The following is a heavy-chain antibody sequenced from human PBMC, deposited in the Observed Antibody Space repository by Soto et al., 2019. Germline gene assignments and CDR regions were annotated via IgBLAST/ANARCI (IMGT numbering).Heavy chain of an antibody. CDR1: GDPLSYGGYY. CDR3: AREGHSSWGWLDP. CDR2: VYHTGAT. J-gene: IGHJ5*02. Sequence: QVQLQESGPGLVEPSQTLSLVCSVSGDPLSYGGYYWSWVRQSPGKALEWIGFVYHTGATYYHPSLEGAGKKAGHKFKNGFSMKLTSVASPGTANYYCAREGHSSWGWLDPWGQGILVTVSS. V-gene: IGHV4-31*01. D-gene: IGHD3-16*01.